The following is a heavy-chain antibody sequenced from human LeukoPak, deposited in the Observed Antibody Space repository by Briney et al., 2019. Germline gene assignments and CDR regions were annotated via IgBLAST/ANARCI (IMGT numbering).Heavy chain of an antibody. D-gene: IGHD1-1*01. Sequence: SETLSLTCSVSGGSISSYHWSWIRQPPGKGLEWIGYIYYSGSTNYNPSLKSRVTISVDTSNNQFSLKLRSVTAADAAVYYCARLQLVTLDYWGQGTLVTVSS. V-gene: IGHV4-59*08. J-gene: IGHJ4*02. CDR3: ARLQLVTLDY. CDR2: IYYSGST. CDR1: GGSISSYH.